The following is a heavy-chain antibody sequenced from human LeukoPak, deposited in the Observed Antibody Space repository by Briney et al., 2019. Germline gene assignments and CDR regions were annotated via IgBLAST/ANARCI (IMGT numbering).Heavy chain of an antibody. D-gene: IGHD1-1*01. CDR3: ARDPGPERRAFDY. Sequence: HTGGSLRLSCAASGFTFSSYAMSWVRQAPGKGLEWVSAISGSGGSTYYADSVKGRFTISRDISKNTLYLQMNSLRAEDTAVYYCARDPGPERRAFDYWGQGTLVTVSS. J-gene: IGHJ4*02. CDR1: GFTFSSYA. CDR2: ISGSGGST. V-gene: IGHV3-23*01.